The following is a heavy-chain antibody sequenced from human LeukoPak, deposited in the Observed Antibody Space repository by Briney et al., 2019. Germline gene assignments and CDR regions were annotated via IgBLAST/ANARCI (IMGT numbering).Heavy chain of an antibody. D-gene: IGHD5-18*01. CDR3: ARGGIQLWLRNWFDP. V-gene: IGHV1-69*01. CDR2: IIPIFGTA. J-gene: IGHJ5*02. Sequence: SVKVSCKASGGTFSSYATSWVRQAPGQGLGWMGGIIPIFGTANYAQKFQGRVTITADESTSTAYMELSSLRSEDTAVYYCARGGIQLWLRNWFDPWGQGTLVTVSS. CDR1: GGTFSSYA.